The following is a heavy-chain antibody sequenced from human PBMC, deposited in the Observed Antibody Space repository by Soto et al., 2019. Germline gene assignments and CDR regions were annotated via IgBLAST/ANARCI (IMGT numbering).Heavy chain of an antibody. CDR2: IYWDDDK. Sequence: SGPTLVNPTQTLTLTCTFSGFSLTTSGMCVSWIRQPPGKALEWLALIYWDDDKRYSPSLKSRLTITKDTSKNQVVLTMTNMDPVDTATYDCAHLMMDTAMVDYWGQGTLVTVAS. CDR3: AHLMMDTAMVDY. J-gene: IGHJ4*02. D-gene: IGHD5-18*01. CDR1: GFSLTTSGMC. V-gene: IGHV2-5*08.